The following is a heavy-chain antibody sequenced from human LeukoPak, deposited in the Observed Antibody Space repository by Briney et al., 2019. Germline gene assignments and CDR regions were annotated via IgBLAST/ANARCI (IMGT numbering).Heavy chain of an antibody. D-gene: IGHD3-9*01. Sequence: ASVNVSFMASLYTFTSYGISWVRQAPGQGLEWMGWISAYNGNTNYAQKLQGRVTMTTDTSTSTAYMELRSLRSDDTAVYYCARDILTAGFDYWGQGTLVTVSS. V-gene: IGHV1-18*01. CDR3: ARDILTAGFDY. J-gene: IGHJ4*02. CDR1: LYTFTSYG. CDR2: ISAYNGNT.